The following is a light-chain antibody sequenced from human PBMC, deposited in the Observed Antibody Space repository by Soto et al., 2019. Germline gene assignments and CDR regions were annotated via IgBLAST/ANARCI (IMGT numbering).Light chain of an antibody. CDR1: SSNIGAGYD. J-gene: IGLJ1*01. Sequence: QSVLTQPPSVSGAPGQRITISCTGSSSNIGAGYDVHWYQQLPGTVPKLLIFDNNNRPSGVPDRFSGSKSGTSASLAITGLQSEDEADYYSQSFDNSLGGSYVFGTGTKVTVL. CDR2: DNN. CDR3: QSFDNSLGGSYV. V-gene: IGLV1-40*01.